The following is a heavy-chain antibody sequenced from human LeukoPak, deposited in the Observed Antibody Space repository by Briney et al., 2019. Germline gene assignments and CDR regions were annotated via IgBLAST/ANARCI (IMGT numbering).Heavy chain of an antibody. CDR2: ISYDGGKK. CDR3: AREKMKITMIVVGLDI. J-gene: IGHJ3*02. V-gene: IGHV3-30*04. Sequence: GRPLRLSCAASGFTISSHAMHWVRQAPGKGLEWVAVISYDGGKKYYADSVKGRFTISRDNSRNTLYLQVNSLRADDTAVYYCAREKMKITMIVVGLDIWGQGTMVTVSS. D-gene: IGHD3-22*01. CDR1: GFTISSHA.